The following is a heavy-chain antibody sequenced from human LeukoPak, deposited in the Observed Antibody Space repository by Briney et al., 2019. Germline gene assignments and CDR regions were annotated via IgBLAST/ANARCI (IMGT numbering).Heavy chain of an antibody. Sequence: GGSLSLSCAASRFTFSDYWMHWVRQAPGKGLVWVSRINRDGDGTTYADSVKGRFTISRDNAKNTLYLQMNSLRAEDTAVYFCARVAYGDYGVFDYWGQGTLVTVSS. CDR3: ARVAYGDYGVFDY. V-gene: IGHV3-74*01. CDR2: INRDGDGT. D-gene: IGHD4-17*01. CDR1: RFTFSDYW. J-gene: IGHJ4*02.